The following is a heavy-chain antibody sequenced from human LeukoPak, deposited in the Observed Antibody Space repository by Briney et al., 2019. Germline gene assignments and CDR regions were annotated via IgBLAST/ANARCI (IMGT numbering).Heavy chain of an antibody. V-gene: IGHV1-46*01. Sequence: ASVKASCKASGYTFTSYYMHWVRQAPGQGLEWMGIINPSGGSTSYAQKFQGRVTMTRDTSTSTVYMELSSLRSEDTAVYYCARGQGQRYQLLFGYDYWGQGTLVTVSS. D-gene: IGHD2-2*01. CDR2: INPSGGST. J-gene: IGHJ4*02. CDR3: ARGQGQRYQLLFGYDY. CDR1: GYTFTSYY.